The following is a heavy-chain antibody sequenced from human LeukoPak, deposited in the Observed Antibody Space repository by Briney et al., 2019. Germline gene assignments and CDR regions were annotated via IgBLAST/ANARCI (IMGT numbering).Heavy chain of an antibody. CDR3: ANQVIAAAGTFDY. CDR2: ISGSGGST. CDR1: GFTFSSYA. Sequence: GRSLRLSCAASGFTFSSYAMHWVRQAPGKGLEWVSAISGSGGSTYYADSVKGRFTISRDNSKNTLYLQMNSLRAEDTAVYYCANQVIAAAGTFDYWGQGTLVTVSS. D-gene: IGHD6-13*01. J-gene: IGHJ4*02. V-gene: IGHV3-23*01.